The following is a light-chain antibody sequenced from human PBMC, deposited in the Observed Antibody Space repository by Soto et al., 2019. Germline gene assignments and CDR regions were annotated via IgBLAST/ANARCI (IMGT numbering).Light chain of an antibody. CDR3: HQYGTAPLT. CDR2: GAS. V-gene: IGKV3-20*01. J-gene: IGKJ3*01. Sequence: EVVLAQSPGTLSFSPGERATLSCRASQSVAANYLAWYQQKRGQAPRLLIYGASSRATGIPDRFSGSGSGTDFTLTISRLEPEDFSVYYCHQYGTAPLTFGPGTKVDIK. CDR1: QSVAANY.